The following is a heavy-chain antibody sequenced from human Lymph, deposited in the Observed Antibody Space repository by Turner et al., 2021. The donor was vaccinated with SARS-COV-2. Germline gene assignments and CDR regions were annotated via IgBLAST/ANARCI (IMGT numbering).Heavy chain of an antibody. V-gene: IGHV3-33*01. J-gene: IGHJ4*02. CDR2: IWYDGSNK. D-gene: IGHD1-26*01. CDR3: AREGVVGATSVLDY. CDR1: GFTFSSHG. Sequence: QVQLVESGGGVVQPGRSLRLSCAASGFTFSSHGMHWVRQAPGKGLEWVAVIWYDGSNKYHADSVKGRFTISRDNSKNTLYLQMNSLRAEDTAVYYCAREGVVGATSVLDYWGQGTLVTVSS.